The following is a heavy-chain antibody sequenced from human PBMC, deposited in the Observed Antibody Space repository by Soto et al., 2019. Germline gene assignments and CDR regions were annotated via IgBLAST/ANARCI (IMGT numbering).Heavy chain of an antibody. V-gene: IGHV3-15*07. CDR1: GFTFSNAW. D-gene: IGHD3-10*01. Sequence: EVQLVESGGGLVKPGGSLRLSCAASGFTFSNAWMNWVRQAPGKGLEWVGRIKSKTDGGTTDYAAPVKGRFTISRDDSKNTLYLQMNSGKTEDTAVYYCTALLWFGEFDPWGQGTLVTVCS. CDR3: TALLWFGEFDP. J-gene: IGHJ5*02. CDR2: IKSKTDGGTT.